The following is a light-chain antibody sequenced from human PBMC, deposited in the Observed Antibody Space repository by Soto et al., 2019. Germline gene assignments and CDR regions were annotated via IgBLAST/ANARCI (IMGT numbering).Light chain of an antibody. CDR2: DVT. V-gene: IGLV2-14*01. CDR1: SSDVGGYNY. CDR3: SSYTSSSTLEV. Sequence: QSALTQPASVSGSPGQSITISCTGTSSDVGGYNYVSWYQQRPGKAPKLLLYDVTKRPSGVSNRFSGSKSGNTASLTISGLQAEDEADYYCSSYTSSSTLEVFGGGTKLTVL. J-gene: IGLJ2*01.